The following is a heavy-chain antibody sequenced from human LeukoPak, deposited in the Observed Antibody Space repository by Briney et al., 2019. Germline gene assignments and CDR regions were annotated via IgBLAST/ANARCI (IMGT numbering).Heavy chain of an antibody. D-gene: IGHD3-16*01. J-gene: IGHJ5*02. V-gene: IGHV4-30-2*01. CDR2: IYHSGSA. CDR1: GGSISSGGYS. CDR3: ARALSWFDP. Sequence: SETLSLTCAVSGGSISSGGYSWSWLRQPPGRGREWIGYIYHSGSAYYNPSLNSRVTISVDRSKNQFSLELSSVTAADTAVYYCARALSWFDPWGQGTLVTVSS.